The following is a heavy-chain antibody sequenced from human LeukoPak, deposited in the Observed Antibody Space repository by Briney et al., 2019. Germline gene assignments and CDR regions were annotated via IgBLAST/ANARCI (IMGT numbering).Heavy chain of an antibody. CDR3: ARDPPCSGGSCTDY. D-gene: IGHD2-15*01. Sequence: SETLSLMCTVSAGSISSYYWSWIRQPPGKGLEWIGYIYYSGSTNYNPSLKSRVTISVDTSKNQFSLRLSSVTAEDTAVYYCARDPPCSGGSCTDYWGQGTLVTVSS. J-gene: IGHJ4*02. CDR1: AGSISSYY. V-gene: IGHV4-59*01. CDR2: IYYSGST.